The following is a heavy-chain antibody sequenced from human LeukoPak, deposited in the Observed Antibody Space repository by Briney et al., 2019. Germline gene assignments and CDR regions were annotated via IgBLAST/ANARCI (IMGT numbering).Heavy chain of an antibody. D-gene: IGHD6-19*01. Sequence: SETLSLTCTVSAGSISSYYWTWIRQPPGKGLEWIGYMFYSGSSNYNPSLRSRVTISVDTSKNQISLKLSSVTAADTAVYYCARFNRNSSGWIDYWGQGTLVTVSS. J-gene: IGHJ4*02. CDR1: AGSISSYY. CDR3: ARFNRNSSGWIDY. V-gene: IGHV4-59*01. CDR2: MFYSGSS.